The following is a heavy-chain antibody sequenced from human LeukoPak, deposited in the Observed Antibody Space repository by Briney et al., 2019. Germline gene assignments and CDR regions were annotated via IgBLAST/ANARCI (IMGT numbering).Heavy chain of an antibody. CDR2: INTNTGNP. CDR3: ARSNNDGDYLGVGFDY. V-gene: IGHV7-4-1*02. J-gene: IGHJ4*02. Sequence: ASVTVSCTVSGYTLTELSMHWVRQAPGQGLEWMGWINTNTGNPTYAQGFTGRFVFSLDTSVSTAYLQISSLQAEDTAVYYCARSNNDGDYLGVGFDYWGQGTLVTVSS. CDR1: GYTLTELS. D-gene: IGHD4-17*01.